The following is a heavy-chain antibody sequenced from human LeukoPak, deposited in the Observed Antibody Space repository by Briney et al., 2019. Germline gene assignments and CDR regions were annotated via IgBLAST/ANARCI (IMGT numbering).Heavy chain of an antibody. V-gene: IGHV3-11*01. CDR1: GFTFSDHY. CDR3: ARDRGSPGYLQGEVKYGMDV. CDR2: ITSTGNAN. J-gene: IGHJ6*02. Sequence: PGGSLRLSCAASGFTFSDHYMSWIRQAPGKGLEWVSYITSTGNANYYADSVKGRFTISRDNTKNSLYLQMNSLRAEDTAVYYCARDRGSPGYLQGEVKYGMDVWGQGTTVTVSS. D-gene: IGHD3-9*01.